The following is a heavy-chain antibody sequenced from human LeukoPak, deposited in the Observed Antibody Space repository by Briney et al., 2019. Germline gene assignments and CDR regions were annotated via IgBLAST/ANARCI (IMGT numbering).Heavy chain of an antibody. CDR1: GFTFSNSW. V-gene: IGHV3-15*01. CDR2: IKSRTDGGAT. D-gene: IGHD1-26*01. CDR3: TTDEWD. J-gene: IGHJ4*02. Sequence: GGSLRLSCAASGFTFSNSWMSWVRQAPGEGVEWVGHIKSRTDGGATDYAAPVKGRFNISRDDSENTLNMQMNSLRTEDTAVYYCTTDEWDWGQGTLVTVSS.